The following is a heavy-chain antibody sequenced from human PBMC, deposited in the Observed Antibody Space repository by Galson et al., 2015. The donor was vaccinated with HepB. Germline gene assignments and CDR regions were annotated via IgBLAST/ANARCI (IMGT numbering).Heavy chain of an antibody. V-gene: IGHV3-30*04. CDR1: GFTFGSYA. Sequence: SLRLSCAASGFTFGSYAMHWVRQAPGKGLEWVSAISYDGSNKYYADSVKGRFNISRDNSKNTVYLQMNSLRAEDTAVYYCARGCRPKHSSFATPRPPLDYWCPRTLVTVYS. D-gene: IGHD3-22*01. J-gene: IGHJ4*02. CDR2: ISYDGSNK. CDR3: ARGCRPKHSSFATPRPPLDY.